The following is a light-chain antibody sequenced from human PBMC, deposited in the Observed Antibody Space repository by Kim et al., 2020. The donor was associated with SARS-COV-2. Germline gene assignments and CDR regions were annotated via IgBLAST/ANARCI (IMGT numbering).Light chain of an antibody. CDR2: GAS. J-gene: IGKJ1*01. Sequence: DIQMTQSPSSLSASVGDGVTITCRASQGINRDLAWYQQRPGKVPKVLIYGASTLQSGVPSRFSGGGSGTDFTLTISGLQPEDVATYYCQKYNCAPWTFGQRTKVEIK. CDR1: QGINRD. V-gene: IGKV1-27*01. CDR3: QKYNCAPWT.